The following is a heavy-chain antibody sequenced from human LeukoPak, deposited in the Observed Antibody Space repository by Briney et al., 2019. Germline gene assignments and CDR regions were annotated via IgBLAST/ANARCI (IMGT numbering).Heavy chain of an antibody. D-gene: IGHD4/OR15-4a*01. CDR2: VYYSGTI. CDR1: GASITSGAYY. J-gene: IGHJ5*02. Sequence: SETLSLTCSVSGASITSGAYYWAWLRQPPGKGLEWIGSVYYSGTINYNPSLKGRVSISRDMSKNQFSLNLNSVNATDTAVYYCVRRDYAAWFDPWGQGTLVAVSS. V-gene: IGHV4-39*07. CDR3: VRRDYAAWFDP.